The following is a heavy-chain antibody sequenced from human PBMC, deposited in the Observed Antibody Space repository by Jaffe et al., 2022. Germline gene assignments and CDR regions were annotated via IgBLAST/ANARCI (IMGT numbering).Heavy chain of an antibody. V-gene: IGHV1-18*01. Sequence: QVHLVQSGPEVREPGGSVKVSCKASGYNFRDYEISWLRQAPGQGPQWLGWISTHNSQTKYLRDLHDRLTITSDTITSTVYMELRSLTSDDTAVYYCARDKSNRFFNWKSDDAFDIWGQGTMVIVSS. J-gene: IGHJ3*02. CDR2: ISTHNSQT. CDR3: ARDKSNRFFNWKSDDAFDI. D-gene: IGHD1-20*01. CDR1: GYNFRDYE.